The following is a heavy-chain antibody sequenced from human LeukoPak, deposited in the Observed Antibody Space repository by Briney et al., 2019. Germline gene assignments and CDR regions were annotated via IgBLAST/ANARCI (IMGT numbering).Heavy chain of an antibody. CDR3: VSSNWLRDANFDS. Sequence: PSETLSLTCAVYGGSFSGYYWSWIRQPAGKGLEWIGRINTSGTNYNPSLKSRVTISVDSSRNQFSLRLRSVTAADTALYYCVSSNWLRDANFDSWGQGTLVTVSS. CDR2: INTSGT. D-gene: IGHD1-1*01. V-gene: IGHV4-59*10. J-gene: IGHJ4*02. CDR1: GGSFSGYY.